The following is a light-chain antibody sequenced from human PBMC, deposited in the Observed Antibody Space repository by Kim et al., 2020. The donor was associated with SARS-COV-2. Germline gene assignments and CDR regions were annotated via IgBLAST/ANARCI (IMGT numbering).Light chain of an antibody. J-gene: IGKJ2*01. Sequence: EIVLTQPPGTLSLSPGERATLSCRASQSVSSSYLAWYQQKPGQAPRLFIYGASSRATGIPDRFSGSGSGTDFTLTISRLEPEDFAVYFCQEYGSSLMYTFGQGTKLEI. V-gene: IGKV3-20*01. CDR2: GAS. CDR3: QEYGSSLMYT. CDR1: QSVSSSY.